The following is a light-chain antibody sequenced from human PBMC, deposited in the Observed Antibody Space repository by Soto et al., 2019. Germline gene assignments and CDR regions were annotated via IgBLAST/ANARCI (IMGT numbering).Light chain of an antibody. CDR1: SSNIGAGYD. Sequence: QGVLTQPPSVCGAPGQRVAISCTGSSSNIGAGYDVHWYQQLPGTAPKLLIYGDTNRPSGVPDRFSGSKSATSASLAITGLQAEDEADYYCQSYDSSLSGVVFGGGTKVTVL. V-gene: IGLV1-40*01. CDR2: GDT. CDR3: QSYDSSLSGVV. J-gene: IGLJ2*01.